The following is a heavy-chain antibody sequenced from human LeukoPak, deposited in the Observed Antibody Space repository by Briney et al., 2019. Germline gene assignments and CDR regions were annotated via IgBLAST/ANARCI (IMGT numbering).Heavy chain of an antibody. CDR3: TKNNWFDP. CDR1: GGSVSISNW. Sequence: SGTLSLTCAVSGGSVSISNWWTWVRQVPGKGLEWIGEISHSGSTNYNPSLKSRVTISLDTSKNQFSLNLASVTAADTAVYYCTKNNWFDPWGQGTLVTVSS. J-gene: IGHJ5*02. V-gene: IGHV4-4*02. CDR2: ISHSGST.